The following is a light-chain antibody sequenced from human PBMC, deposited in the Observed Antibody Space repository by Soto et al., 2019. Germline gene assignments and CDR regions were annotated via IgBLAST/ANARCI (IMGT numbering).Light chain of an antibody. Sequence: DIQLTQSPSFLSASVGDRVSITCRASQGISSYLGWYQQKPGKAPKLLIYAASTLQSGVPSRFSGSTSGTKLTPTPSGRQPEDFATYYGKKLSPYQTTLGQGTQREIK. CDR2: AAS. CDR3: KKLSPYQTT. CDR1: QGISSY. V-gene: IGKV1-9*01. J-gene: IGKJ5*01.